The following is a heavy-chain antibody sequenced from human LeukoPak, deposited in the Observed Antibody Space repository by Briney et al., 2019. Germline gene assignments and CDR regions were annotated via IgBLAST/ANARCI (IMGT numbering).Heavy chain of an antibody. CDR3: AKVGLPTGCSGGSCYSHYFDY. Sequence: GGSLRLSCAASGFTFDHFAMHWVRQGPGKGLEWVSGISWNGNNLDYADSVKGRFTISRDNAKNSLYLQMNSLRAEDTAVYYCAKVGLPTGCSGGSCYSHYFDYWGQGTLVTVSS. V-gene: IGHV3-9*01. J-gene: IGHJ4*02. CDR1: GFTFDHFA. D-gene: IGHD2-15*01. CDR2: ISWNGNNL.